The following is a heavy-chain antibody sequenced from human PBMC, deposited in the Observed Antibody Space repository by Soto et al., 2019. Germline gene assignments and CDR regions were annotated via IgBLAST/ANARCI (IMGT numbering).Heavy chain of an antibody. CDR2: MNPNSGNT. J-gene: IGHJ5*02. V-gene: IGHV1-8*01. CDR3: ARGVVIVVPAASSGGSPKQRPPWFDP. D-gene: IGHD2-2*01. CDR1: GYTFTSYD. Sequence: GASVKVSCEASGYTFTSYDINWVRQATGQGLEWMGWMNPNSGNTGYAQKFQGRVTMTRNTSISTAYMELSSLRSEDTAVYYCARGVVIVVPAASSGGSPKQRPPWFDPWGQGTLVTVSS.